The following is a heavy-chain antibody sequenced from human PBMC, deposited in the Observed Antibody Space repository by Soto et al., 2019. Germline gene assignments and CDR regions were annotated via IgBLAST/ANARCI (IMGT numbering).Heavy chain of an antibody. CDR3: ARGHCSGGSCYSVL. V-gene: IGHV1-8*01. Sequence: ASVKFSCKSSGYTFTSYDINWVRQATGQGLEWMGWMNPNSGNTGYAQKFQGRVTMTRNTSISTAYMELSSLRSEDTAVYYCARGHCSGGSCYSVLWGQGTLVTSPQ. J-gene: IGHJ4*02. D-gene: IGHD2-15*01. CDR2: MNPNSGNT. CDR1: GYTFTSYD.